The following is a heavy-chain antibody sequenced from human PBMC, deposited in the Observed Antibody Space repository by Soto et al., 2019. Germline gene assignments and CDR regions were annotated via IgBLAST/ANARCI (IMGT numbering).Heavy chain of an antibody. D-gene: IGHD2-15*01. CDR1: GASISTSSYY. J-gene: IGHJ4*02. CDR2: IYSVGST. V-gene: IGHV4-39*01. CDR3: AGTKSSSPRPFLF. Sequence: PSETLSLTCAVSGASISTSSYYWGWIRQPPGKGLEWIGSIYSVGSTYYNPSLDNRVTMSVDTSTNQFSVRLISVTAADTTIYYCAGTKSSSPRPFLFWGPAILFTVSS.